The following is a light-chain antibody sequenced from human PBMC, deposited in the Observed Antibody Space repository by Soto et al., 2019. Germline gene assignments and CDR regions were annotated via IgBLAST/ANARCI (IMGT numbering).Light chain of an antibody. V-gene: IGKV3-15*01. J-gene: IGKJ5*01. Sequence: EIVMTQSPATLSVSPGERATLSCRASQSVGSNLAWYQQKPGQAPRLLIYVASTRATGIPARFSGSGSGTEFTLTISSLQSVDSAVYYCQQYNNWPIAFGQGTQVEIK. CDR2: VAS. CDR1: QSVGSN. CDR3: QQYNNWPIA.